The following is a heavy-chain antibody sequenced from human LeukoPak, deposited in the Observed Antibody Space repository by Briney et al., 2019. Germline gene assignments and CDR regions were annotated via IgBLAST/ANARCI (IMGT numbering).Heavy chain of an antibody. CDR1: GFTFSSYS. CDR3: APRGDGYNYDGY. Sequence: GGSLRLSCAASGFTFSSYSMNWVRHAPGKGLECVSSISSSSSYIYYADSVKGRFTISRDNAKNSLYLQMNSLRAEDTAVYYCAPRGDGYNYDGYWGQGTLVTVSS. V-gene: IGHV3-21*01. J-gene: IGHJ4*02. D-gene: IGHD5-24*01. CDR2: ISSSSSYI.